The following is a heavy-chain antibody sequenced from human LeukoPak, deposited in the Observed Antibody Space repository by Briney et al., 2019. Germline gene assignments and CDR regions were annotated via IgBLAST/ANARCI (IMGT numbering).Heavy chain of an antibody. CDR2: IRYDGSNK. CDR3: AKATPTSYYYGSGSPDY. D-gene: IGHD3-10*01. CDR1: GFTFSSYG. Sequence: PGGSLRLSCAASGFTFSSYGMHWVRQAPGKGLEWVAFIRYDGSNKYYADSVKGRFTISRDNSKNTLYLQMNSLRAEDTAVYYCAKATPTSYYYGSGSPDYWGQGTLVTVSS. J-gene: IGHJ4*02. V-gene: IGHV3-30*02.